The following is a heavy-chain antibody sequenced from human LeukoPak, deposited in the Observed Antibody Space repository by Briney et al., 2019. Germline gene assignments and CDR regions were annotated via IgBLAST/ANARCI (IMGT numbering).Heavy chain of an antibody. Sequence: PGGSLRLSCVASGFTFSDYSLNWVRQAPGKGLEWISYIGSAIYYADSVKGRFTISRDNAKNSLYLQMNSLRAEDTAVYYCARESPQLSSFDYWGQGTLVTVSS. V-gene: IGHV3-48*01. D-gene: IGHD2-2*01. CDR3: ARESPQLSSFDY. J-gene: IGHJ4*02. CDR1: GFTFSDYS. CDR2: IGSAI.